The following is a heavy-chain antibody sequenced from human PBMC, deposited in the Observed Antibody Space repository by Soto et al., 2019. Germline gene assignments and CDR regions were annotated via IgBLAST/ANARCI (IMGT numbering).Heavy chain of an antibody. CDR3: AKIHSGSSEDAFDV. CDR1: GFTFSSYA. D-gene: IGHD6-19*01. J-gene: IGHJ3*01. CDR2: ISGSGGVT. V-gene: IGHV3-23*01. Sequence: EVQLLESGGGLVQPGGSQRLSCAASGFTFSSYAMSWVRQGPGKGLEWVTLISGSGGVTDYADSVKGRFTVSRDNSKNTTYLELNSLTAGDTAIYYCAKIHSGSSEDAFDVWGQGTVVTVSS.